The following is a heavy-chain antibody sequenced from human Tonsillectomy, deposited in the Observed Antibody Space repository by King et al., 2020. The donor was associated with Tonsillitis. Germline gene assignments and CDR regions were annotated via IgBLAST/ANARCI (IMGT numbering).Heavy chain of an antibody. V-gene: IGHV3-23*04. CDR2: ISGTGGST. CDR3: AKDPTAHAAYYYYAMDV. Sequence: VQLVESGGGLVQPGGSLRLSWAASGFTFSYYGMSWVRQAPGKGLEWVSVISGTGGSTSYADSVKGRFTTSSDHSKNSLYLQMNSLRAEDTAVYYCAKDPTAHAAYYYYAMDVWGQGTTVTVSS. J-gene: IGHJ6*02. CDR1: GFTFSYYG.